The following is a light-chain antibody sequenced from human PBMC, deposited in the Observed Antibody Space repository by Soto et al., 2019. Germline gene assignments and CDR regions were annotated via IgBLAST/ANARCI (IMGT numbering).Light chain of an antibody. CDR1: QSISSY. CDR3: QQSNSSPHT. J-gene: IGKJ2*01. V-gene: IGKV1-39*01. CDR2: AAP. Sequence: DIQMTQSPSSLSASVGDRVTITCRASQSISSYLNWYQQKPGKAPKLLIYAAPSLQSGVPSRFSGSGYGTDFTLTISNLQPEDFASYYCQQSNSSPHTFGQGTKVEI.